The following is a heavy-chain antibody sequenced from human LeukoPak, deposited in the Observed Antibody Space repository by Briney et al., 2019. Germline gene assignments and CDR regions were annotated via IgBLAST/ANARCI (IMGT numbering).Heavy chain of an antibody. Sequence: GGSLRLSCATSGFTFSSYAMNWVRQAPGKGLEWVSSISSSSSYIYYADSVKGRFTISRDNAKNSLYLQMNSLRAEDTAVYYCARDGENDAFDIWGQGTMVTVSS. CDR2: ISSSSSYI. J-gene: IGHJ3*02. CDR1: GFTFSSYA. CDR3: ARDGENDAFDI. V-gene: IGHV3-21*01.